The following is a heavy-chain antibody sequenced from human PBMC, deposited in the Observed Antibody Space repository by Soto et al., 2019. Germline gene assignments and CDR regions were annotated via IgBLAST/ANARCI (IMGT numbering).Heavy chain of an antibody. CDR2: IYYSGST. J-gene: IGHJ4*02. Sequence: PSETLSLTCTVSGGSISSCYWSWIRQPPGKGLEWIGYIYYSGSTNYNPSLKSRVTISVDTSKNQFSLKLSSVTAADTAVYYCARSIMITFGGVIDHFDYWGQGTLVTVS. D-gene: IGHD3-16*02. V-gene: IGHV4-59*01. CDR3: ARSIMITFGGVIDHFDY. CDR1: GGSISSCY.